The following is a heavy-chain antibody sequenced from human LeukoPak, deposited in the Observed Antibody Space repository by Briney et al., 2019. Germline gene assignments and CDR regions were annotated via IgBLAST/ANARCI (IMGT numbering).Heavy chain of an antibody. Sequence: PSETLSLTCTVSGGSISSYYWSWIRQPPGKGLEWIGYIYHSGSTNYNPSLKSRVTISVDTSKNQFSLKLSSVTAADTAVYYCAAYYDSSGYYYDYWGQGTLVTVSS. CDR2: IYHSGST. J-gene: IGHJ4*02. CDR3: AAYYDSSGYYYDY. V-gene: IGHV4-59*01. D-gene: IGHD3-22*01. CDR1: GGSISSYY.